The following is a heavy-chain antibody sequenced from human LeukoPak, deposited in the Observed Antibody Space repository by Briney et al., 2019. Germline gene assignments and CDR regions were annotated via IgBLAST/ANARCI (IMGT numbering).Heavy chain of an antibody. Sequence: SETLSLTCSVSGDSVTTYYWSWIRQATGKGLEWIGYVSHDGTTNYTPSLRSRVIMSVDTANNTISLRLTSVIAADTAIYYCARLDCYDVVGFYNHWGRGTQVTVS. CDR2: VSHDGTT. CDR1: GDSVTTYY. J-gene: IGHJ5*02. CDR3: ARLDCYDVVGFYNH. V-gene: IGHV4-59*08. D-gene: IGHD3/OR15-3a*01.